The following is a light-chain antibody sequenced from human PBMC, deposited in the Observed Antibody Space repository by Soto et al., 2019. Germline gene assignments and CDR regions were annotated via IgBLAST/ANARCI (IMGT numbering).Light chain of an antibody. CDR2: DVS. CDR3: SSYAGSTTVL. V-gene: IGLV2-14*01. CDR1: SSDIGDYNY. J-gene: IGLJ2*01. Sequence: QSVLTQPASVSGSLGQSIACSCTGTSSDIGDYNYVSWYQQLPGKAPKLMIYDVSNRPSGVSDRFSGSVSGNTASLTISGLQPEDEADYYCSSYAGSTTVLFGGGTKLTVL.